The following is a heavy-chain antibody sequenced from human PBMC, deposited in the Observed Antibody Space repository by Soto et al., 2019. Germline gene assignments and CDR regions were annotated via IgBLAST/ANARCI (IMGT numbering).Heavy chain of an antibody. Sequence: GASVKVSCKASGYTFTGYYMHWVRQAPGQGLEWMGWINPNSGGTNYAQKFQGRVTMTRDTFISTAYMELSRLRSDDTAVYYCARPSIAVAGFYYGMDVWGQGTTVTVSS. CDR2: INPNSGGT. J-gene: IGHJ6*02. CDR3: ARPSIAVAGFYYGMDV. D-gene: IGHD6-19*01. V-gene: IGHV1-2*02. CDR1: GYTFTGYY.